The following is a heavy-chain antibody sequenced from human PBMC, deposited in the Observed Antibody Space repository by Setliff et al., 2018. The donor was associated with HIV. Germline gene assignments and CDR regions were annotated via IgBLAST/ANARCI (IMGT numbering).Heavy chain of an antibody. CDR2: ISSNGGST. CDR1: GFTFSSYA. D-gene: IGHD3-22*01. J-gene: IGHJ4*02. V-gene: IGHV3-64*04. CDR3: AKAGDYYDRTTFDS. Sequence: GGSLRLSCSASGFTFSSYAMHWVRQAPGKGLEYVSAISSNGGSTYYADSVKGRFTISRDNSKNTLYLQMNSLRAEDTAVYYCAKAGDYYDRTTFDSWGQGILVTVSS.